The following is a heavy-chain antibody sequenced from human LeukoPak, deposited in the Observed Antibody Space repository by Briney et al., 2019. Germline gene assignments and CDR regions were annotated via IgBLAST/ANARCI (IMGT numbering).Heavy chain of an antibody. J-gene: IGHJ4*02. Sequence: SETLSLTCTASGGSISSYYWSWIRQPAGKGLEWIGRIYSSGSTNYNPSLKSRVTISVDKSKNQFSLKLTSVTAADTAVYYCARVGQDSTGYYRIFDYWGQGTLVTVSS. V-gene: IGHV4-4*07. D-gene: IGHD3-22*01. CDR3: ARVGQDSTGYYRIFDY. CDR2: IYSSGST. CDR1: GGSISSYY.